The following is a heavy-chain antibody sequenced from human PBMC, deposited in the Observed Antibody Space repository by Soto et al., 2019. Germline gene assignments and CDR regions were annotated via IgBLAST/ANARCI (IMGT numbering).Heavy chain of an antibody. CDR1: GGTFSSYA. CDR2: IIPIFGTA. Sequence: GASVNVSCKASGGTFSSYAISWVRQAPGQGLEWMGGIIPIFGTANYAQKFQGRVTITADDSTSTAYMELSSLRSEDTAVYYCARDGGVYDYSPFDYWGQGTLVTVSS. J-gene: IGHJ4*02. CDR3: ARDGGVYDYSPFDY. V-gene: IGHV1-69*13. D-gene: IGHD4-4*01.